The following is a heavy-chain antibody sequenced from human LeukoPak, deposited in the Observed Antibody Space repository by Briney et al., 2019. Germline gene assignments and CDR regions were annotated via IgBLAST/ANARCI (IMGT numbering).Heavy chain of an antibody. J-gene: IGHJ4*02. CDR2: IYHSGST. CDR3: ARLGWRGATYYFDY. D-gene: IGHD1-26*01. V-gene: IGHV4-30-2*01. CDR1: GVSISSGGYS. Sequence: PSQTLSLTCAVSGVSISSGGYSWSWIRQPPGKGLEWIGYIYHSGSTYYNPSLKSRVTISVDRSKNQFSLKLSSVTAADTAVYYCARLGWRGATYYFDYWGQGTLVTVSS.